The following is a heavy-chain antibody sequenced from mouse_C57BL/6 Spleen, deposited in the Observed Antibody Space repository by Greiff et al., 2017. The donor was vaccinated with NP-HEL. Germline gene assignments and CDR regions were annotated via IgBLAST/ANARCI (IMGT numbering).Heavy chain of an antibody. CDR1: GYTFTSYW. D-gene: IGHD3-2*02. CDR3: AKTAQSYYFDY. CDR2: IDPSDSYT. V-gene: IGHV1-50*01. J-gene: IGHJ2*01. Sequence: QVQLQQPGAELVKPGASVKLSCKASGYTFTSYWMHWVKQRPGQGLEWIGEIDPSDSYTNYNQKFKGKATLTVDTSSSTAYMQLSSLTSEDSAVYYCAKTAQSYYFDYWGQGTTLTVSS.